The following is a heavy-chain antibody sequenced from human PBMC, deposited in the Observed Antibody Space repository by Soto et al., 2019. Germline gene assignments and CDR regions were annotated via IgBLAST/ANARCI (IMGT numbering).Heavy chain of an antibody. CDR1: GGSISSSSYY. D-gene: IGHD3-10*01. V-gene: IGHV4-39*01. J-gene: IGHJ6*03. Sequence: PSETLSLTCTVSGGSISSSSYYWGWIRQPPGKGLEWIGSIYYSGSTYYNPSLKSRVTISVDTSKNQFSLKLSSVTAADTAVYYCARSMVRGVIITLYYMDVWGKGTTVTVSS. CDR2: IYYSGST. CDR3: ARSMVRGVIITLYYMDV.